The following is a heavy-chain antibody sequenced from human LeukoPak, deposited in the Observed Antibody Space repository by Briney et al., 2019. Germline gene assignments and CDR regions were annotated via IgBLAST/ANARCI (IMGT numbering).Heavy chain of an antibody. J-gene: IGHJ4*02. CDR3: ARMGADHSWYFDY. V-gene: IGHV4-59*01. D-gene: IGHD1-26*01. CDR1: GGSISSYY. CDR2: IYYSGST. Sequence: SETLSLTCTVSGGSISSYYWSWIRQPPGKGLEWIGYIYYSGSTNYNPSLKSRVTISVDTSKNQFSLKLYSVTAADTAVFYCARMGADHSWYFDYWGRGTLVTVSS.